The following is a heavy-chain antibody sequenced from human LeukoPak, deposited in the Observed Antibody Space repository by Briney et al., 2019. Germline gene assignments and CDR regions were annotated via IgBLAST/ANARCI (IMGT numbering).Heavy chain of an antibody. CDR2: IYYTGNT. J-gene: IGHJ4*02. Sequence: SETPSLTCTVSGGSITTYYWTWIRQPPGKGLEWIGYIYYTGNTNYNPSLESRVTMSVDTSKKEFSLKISSVTAADTAVYFCASGSVVTALDQWGQGTLVTVSS. D-gene: IGHD2-21*02. CDR1: GGSITTYY. V-gene: IGHV4-59*01. CDR3: ASGSVVTALDQ.